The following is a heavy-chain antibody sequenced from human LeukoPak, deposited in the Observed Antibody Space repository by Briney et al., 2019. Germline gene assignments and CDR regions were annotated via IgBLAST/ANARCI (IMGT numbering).Heavy chain of an antibody. CDR2: ISSSSSYI. Sequence: GGSLRLSCAASGFTFSSYSMNRVRQAPGKGLEWVSSISSSSSYIYYADSVKGRFTISRDNAKNSLYLQMNSLRTEDTAVYYCARERNWNDGVLSYWGQGTLVTVSS. V-gene: IGHV3-21*01. J-gene: IGHJ4*02. D-gene: IGHD1-20*01. CDR3: ARERNWNDGVLSY. CDR1: GFTFSSYS.